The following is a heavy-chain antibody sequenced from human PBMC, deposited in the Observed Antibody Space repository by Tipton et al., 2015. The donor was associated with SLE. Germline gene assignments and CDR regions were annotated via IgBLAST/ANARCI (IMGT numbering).Heavy chain of an antibody. Sequence: TLSLTCSVSDVSISSTTFYLAWVRQPPGKGLEWIGSLYFSGTTYYNPSLKSRVTVSVDTSKTQFSLKLSSVTAADTAVYYCARSPPSQVYDYWGQGNLVTVSS. CDR3: ARSPPSQVYDY. CDR1: DVSISSTTFY. J-gene: IGHJ4*02. V-gene: IGHV4-39*01. CDR2: LYFSGTT.